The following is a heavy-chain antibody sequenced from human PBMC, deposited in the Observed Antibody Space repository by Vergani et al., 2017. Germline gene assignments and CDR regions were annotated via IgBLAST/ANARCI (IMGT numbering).Heavy chain of an antibody. CDR3: ARRRGSGGFFPSSYFYGMDV. CDR2: IYHSGDT. V-gene: IGHV4-38-2*01. Sequence: QVQLQESGPGLVKPSETLSLTCAISGYSISSGYYWGWIRQPPGKGLEWIGSIYHSGDTHYNSSLKSRVSISIVSSSKFSLSLTSVTAADTAIYYCARRRGSGGFFPSSYFYGMDVWGHGTTVTVSS. J-gene: IGHJ6*02. CDR1: GYSISSGYY. D-gene: IGHD3-10*01.